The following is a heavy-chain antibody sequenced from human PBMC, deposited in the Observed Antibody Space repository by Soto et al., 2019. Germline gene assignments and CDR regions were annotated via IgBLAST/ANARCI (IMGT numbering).Heavy chain of an antibody. D-gene: IGHD2-2*01. V-gene: IGHV3-48*02. Sequence: EVQLVASGGDLVQPGGSLRLTCAASGFPLSDYSMNWVRQAPGKGLEGVSYISPKTGNTYYADSVKGRFTISRDSAKNSLFLQMNSLRDEDTAVYYASRSNYAYDYWGQGTLVSVSS. CDR3: SRSNYAYDY. CDR1: GFPLSDYS. J-gene: IGHJ4*02. CDR2: ISPKTGNT.